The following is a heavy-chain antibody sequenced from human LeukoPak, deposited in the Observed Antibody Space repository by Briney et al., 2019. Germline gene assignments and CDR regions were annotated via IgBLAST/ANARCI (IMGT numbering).Heavy chain of an antibody. CDR3: ARDDGPGGIDP. Sequence: SETLSLTCTVSGGSISSSSYYWGWIRQPPGKGLEWIGNIYYSGSTYYNPSLKSRVTISVDTSKNQFSLKLSSVTAADTAVYYCARDDGPGGIDPWGQGTLATVSS. CDR1: GGSISSSSYY. CDR2: IYYSGST. J-gene: IGHJ5*02. D-gene: IGHD3-16*01. V-gene: IGHV4-39*07.